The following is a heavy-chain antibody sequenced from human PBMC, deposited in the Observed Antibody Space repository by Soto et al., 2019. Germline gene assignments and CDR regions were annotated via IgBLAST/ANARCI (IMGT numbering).Heavy chain of an antibody. V-gene: IGHV4-59*08. D-gene: IGHD6-13*01. J-gene: IGHJ5*02. CDR3: ARHVEFLAAPVTFTHNWFAP. CDR1: GGSISSYY. CDR2: IYYSGST. Sequence: SETLSLTCTVSGGSISSYYWSWIRQPPGKGLEWIGYIYYSGSTNYNPSLKSRVTISVDTSKNQFSLKLSSVTAADTAVYYCARHVEFLAAPVTFTHNWFAPWGQGTLVTVSS.